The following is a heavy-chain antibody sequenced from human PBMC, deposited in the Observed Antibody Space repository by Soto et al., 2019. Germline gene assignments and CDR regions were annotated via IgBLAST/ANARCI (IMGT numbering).Heavy chain of an antibody. Sequence: QVQLVQSGAEVKKPGASVKVSCKASGYTFTGHYIHWVRQAPGQGPEWMGEIGPASGDTRYAQKFQGRVTMTRDTSTTTVYMELNNLSADDTAVYYCGRGRSSHLVVFYWGQGTPVTVSS. D-gene: IGHD2-2*01. CDR3: GRGRSSHLVVFY. CDR1: GYTFTGHY. J-gene: IGHJ4*02. V-gene: IGHV1-2*02. CDR2: IGPASGDT.